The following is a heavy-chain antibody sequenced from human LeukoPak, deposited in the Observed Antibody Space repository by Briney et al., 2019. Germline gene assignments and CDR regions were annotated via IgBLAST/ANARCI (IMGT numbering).Heavy chain of an antibody. Sequence: PGGSLRLSCAASGFTFSSYAMHWVRQAPGKGLEWVAVISYDGSNKYYADSVKGRFTISRDNSKNTLYLQMNSLRAEDTAVYYCARRGYSYGLGYYYYYYMDLWGKGTTVTVSS. V-gene: IGHV3-30*04. D-gene: IGHD5-18*01. CDR3: ARRGYSYGLGYYYYYYMDL. CDR1: GFTFSSYA. J-gene: IGHJ6*03. CDR2: ISYDGSNK.